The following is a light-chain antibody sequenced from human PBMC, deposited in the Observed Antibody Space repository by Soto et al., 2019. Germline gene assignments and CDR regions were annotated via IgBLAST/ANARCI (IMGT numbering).Light chain of an antibody. V-gene: IGLV2-14*01. CDR2: EVT. J-gene: IGLJ1*01. CDR1: RSDVGGYDY. Sequence: QPASVSGSPGQSITISCTGTRSDVGGYDYVSWYQQHPGTAPKLMIYEVTSRPSGVSNRFSGSKSGNTASLTISGLQAEDEADYYCSSYTSSSTRVFGTGTKLTVL. CDR3: SSYTSSSTRV.